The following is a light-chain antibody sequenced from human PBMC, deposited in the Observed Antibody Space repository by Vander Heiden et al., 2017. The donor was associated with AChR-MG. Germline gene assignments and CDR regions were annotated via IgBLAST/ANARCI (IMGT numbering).Light chain of an antibody. Sequence: EIVLTQSPCTLYWVPSERATLSCRASQIVSSSYLAWYQQKPGQAPRLLIYGASSRATGIPDRFSGSGSGTDFTLTISRLEPEDFAVYYCQQYGSSPYTFGQGSKLEIK. CDR2: GAS. CDR3: QQYGSSPYT. V-gene: IGKV3-20*01. J-gene: IGKJ2*01. CDR1: QIVSSSY.